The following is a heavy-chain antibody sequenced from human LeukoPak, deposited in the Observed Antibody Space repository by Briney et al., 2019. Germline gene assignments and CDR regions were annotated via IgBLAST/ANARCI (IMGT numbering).Heavy chain of an antibody. Sequence: PAGSLSLSCAASGFTFSSYEMNWVRQAPEKGLEWVSFISISGSTIYYEDSVKGRFTISRANAKNSLYLQMNCVRAADTAVYYCARGDGYNTDLGYWGKGTLVTVSS. J-gene: IGHJ4*02. D-gene: IGHD5-24*01. CDR1: GFTFSSYE. CDR3: ARGDGYNTDLGY. V-gene: IGHV3-48*03. CDR2: ISISGSTI.